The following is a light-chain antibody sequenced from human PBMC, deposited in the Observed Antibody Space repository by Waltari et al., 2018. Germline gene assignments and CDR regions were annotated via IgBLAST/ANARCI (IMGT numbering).Light chain of an antibody. CDR3: CSYAAGSTAVV. Sequence: QSALTQPASVSGSPGQSITISCTGTSSDVGSYNLVSWYQQHPGKVTKLMIYEVSKRPSVVSNRFSGSKSGNTASLTISGLQAEDEADYYCCSYAAGSTAVVFGGGTKLTVL. V-gene: IGLV2-23*02. J-gene: IGLJ2*01. CDR1: SSDVGSYNL. CDR2: EVS.